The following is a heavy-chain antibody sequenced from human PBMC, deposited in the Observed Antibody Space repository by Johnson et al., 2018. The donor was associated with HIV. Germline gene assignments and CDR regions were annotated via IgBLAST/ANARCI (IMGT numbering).Heavy chain of an antibody. CDR3: AKEGSGYFHAFDI. CDR2: ISYDGSNK. CDR1: GFTFSSYA. V-gene: IGHV3-30*04. D-gene: IGHD3-22*01. Sequence: QMQLVESGGGVVQPGRSLRLSCAASGFTFSSYAMHWVRQAPGKGLEWVAVISYDGSNKYYADSVKGRFTISRDNSKNTLYLQMNSLRAEDTAVYYCAKEGSGYFHAFDIWGQGTMVTVSS. J-gene: IGHJ3*02.